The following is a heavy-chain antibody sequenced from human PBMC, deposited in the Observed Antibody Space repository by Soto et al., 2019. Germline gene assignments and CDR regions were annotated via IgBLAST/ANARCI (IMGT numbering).Heavy chain of an antibody. CDR2: ISVYNGNK. J-gene: IGHJ6*02. CDR3: ARVAITLIRGLKVDFYSMDV. Sequence: ASVKVSCKASGYTFNNYGITWVRQAPGQGLEWLGWISVYNGNKNYAKKVQGRVSMTADTSTSTAQMELRSLQSDDTAVYFCARVAITLIRGLKVDFYSMDVWGQGTTVTVSS. CDR1: GYTFNNYG. D-gene: IGHD3-10*01. V-gene: IGHV1-18*01.